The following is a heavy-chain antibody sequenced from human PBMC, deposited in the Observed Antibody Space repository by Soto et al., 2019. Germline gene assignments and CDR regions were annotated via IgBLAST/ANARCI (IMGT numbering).Heavy chain of an antibody. CDR1: GFTFSSYW. CDR2: INSDGSST. CDR3: AKDQTPTVTTFGPSGY. D-gene: IGHD4-17*01. Sequence: PGGSLRLSCAASGFTFSSYWMHWVRQAPGRGLVWVSRINSDGSSTSYADSVKGRFTISRDNAKNTLYLQMNSLRAEDTAVYYCAKDQTPTVTTFGPSGYWGQGTLVTVSS. J-gene: IGHJ4*02. V-gene: IGHV3-74*01.